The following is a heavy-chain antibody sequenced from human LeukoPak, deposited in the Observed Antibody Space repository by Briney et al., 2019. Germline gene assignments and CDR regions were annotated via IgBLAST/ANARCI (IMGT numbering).Heavy chain of an antibody. V-gene: IGHV1-8*02. CDR3: ARDDIVMSNDAFDI. J-gene: IGHJ3*02. CDR1: GYSFSSYD. D-gene: IGHD2/OR15-2a*01. CDR2: MNTASGDT. Sequence: ASVKVSCKASGYSFSSYDINWVRQASGQGLEWVGWMNTASGDTGPAQKFQGRVTMTRDTSINTAYMELKSLESEDTAVNYCARDDIVMSNDAFDIWGQGTRVIVSS.